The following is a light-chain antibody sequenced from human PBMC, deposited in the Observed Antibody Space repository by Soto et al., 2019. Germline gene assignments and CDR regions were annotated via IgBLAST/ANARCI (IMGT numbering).Light chain of an antibody. CDR3: QQYNSYWT. CDR2: DAS. CDR1: QSISSW. Sequence: DIQMTQSPSTLSASVGDRVTITCRASQSISSWLAWYQQKPGKAPKLLIYDASSLESGVPLRFSGSGSGTEFTLTISRLQPDDFATYYCQQYNSYWTFGQGTKVDIK. V-gene: IGKV1-5*01. J-gene: IGKJ1*01.